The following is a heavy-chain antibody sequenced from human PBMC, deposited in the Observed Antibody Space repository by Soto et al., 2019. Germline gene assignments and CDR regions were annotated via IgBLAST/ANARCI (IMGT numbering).Heavy chain of an antibody. V-gene: IGHV3-23*01. J-gene: IGHJ4*02. D-gene: IGHD3-10*01. CDR2: IGVGGGDR. CDR3: ARVRFGELV. CDR1: GFTFSSYA. Sequence: EVQLLESGGGLVQPGGSLRLSCAASGFTFSSYAMSWVLQAPCKGLEWVSIIGVGGGDRYYPESVKGRFTISRDNSRDTLYLEMNSLRDEDTAVYYCARVRFGELVWGQGTLVTVSS.